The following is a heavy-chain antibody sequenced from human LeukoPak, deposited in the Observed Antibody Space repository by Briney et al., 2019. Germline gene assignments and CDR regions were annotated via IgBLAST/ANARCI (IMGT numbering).Heavy chain of an antibody. V-gene: IGHV3-23*01. J-gene: IGHJ4*02. CDR1: GFTVSSNY. CDR2: ISGSGGST. D-gene: IGHD6-13*01. Sequence: GGSLRLSCAASGFTVSSNYMSWVRQAPGKGLEWVSAISGSGGSTYYADSVKGRFTISRDNSKNTLYLQMNSLRAEDTAVYYCAKDRYSSSWYRADYWGQGTLVTVSS. CDR3: AKDRYSSSWYRADY.